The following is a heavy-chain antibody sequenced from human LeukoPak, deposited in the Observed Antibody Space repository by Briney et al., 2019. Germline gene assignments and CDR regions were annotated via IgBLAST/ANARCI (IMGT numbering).Heavy chain of an antibody. J-gene: IGHJ5*02. V-gene: IGHV5-51*01. D-gene: IGHD3-10*01. Sequence: GGSLNISGQGSEYRFTSYRIGWARQLPGKGLEGMELFYPGDSETRYSPSFQGQVTISADKSISTAYLQWRSLKASDTAMYYCARRLSDGSGRRFDPWGQGTLVTVSS. CDR2: FYPGDSET. CDR3: ARRLSDGSGRRFDP. CDR1: EYRFTSYR.